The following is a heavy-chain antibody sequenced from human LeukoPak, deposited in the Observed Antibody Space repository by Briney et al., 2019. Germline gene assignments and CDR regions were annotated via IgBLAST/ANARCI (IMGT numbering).Heavy chain of an antibody. CDR3: ARDRRLPGSGSYEFDY. V-gene: IGHV1-69*04. D-gene: IGHD3-10*01. J-gene: IGHJ4*02. CDR2: IIPLLGIA. Sequence: PVKVSCKASRGTFSSYTISWVREAPGQRLEWMGRIIPLLGIANYAQKFQGRVTITADKSTSTAYMELSSLRSEDTAVYYCARDRRLPGSGSYEFDYWGQGTLVTVSS. CDR1: RGTFSSYT.